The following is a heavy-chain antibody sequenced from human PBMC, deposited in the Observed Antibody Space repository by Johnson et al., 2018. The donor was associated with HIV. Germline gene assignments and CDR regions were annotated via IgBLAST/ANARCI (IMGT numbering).Heavy chain of an antibody. CDR2: IKQDGSEK. V-gene: IGHV3-30*18. D-gene: IGHD3-22*01. Sequence: QMQLVESGGGVVQPGRSLRLSCAASGFTFSSYAMHWVRQAPGKGLEWVANIKQDGSEKYYADSVKGRFTISRDTSKNTLHLQMNSLRAEDTAVYYCTKTLGYDSSGYHDGFDIWGQGTLVTVSS. CDR1: GFTFSSYA. J-gene: IGHJ3*02. CDR3: TKTLGYDSSGYHDGFDI.